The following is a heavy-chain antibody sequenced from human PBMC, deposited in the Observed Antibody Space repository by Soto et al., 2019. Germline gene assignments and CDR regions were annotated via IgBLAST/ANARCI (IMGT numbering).Heavy chain of an antibody. J-gene: IGHJ4*02. Sequence: EVQLLESGGDLVQPGGSLSLSCVASGFMFNDYGMSWVRQAPGKGLQWVSTIHPSGGYTHYAESVKGRFTISRDNSKNTLYLQMNSLRDGDTAVYYCARGFSAGKGSPPDYWGQGTLVTVSS. CDR3: ARGFSAGKGSPPDY. V-gene: IGHV3-23*01. D-gene: IGHD3-10*01. CDR1: GFMFNDYG. CDR2: IHPSGGYT.